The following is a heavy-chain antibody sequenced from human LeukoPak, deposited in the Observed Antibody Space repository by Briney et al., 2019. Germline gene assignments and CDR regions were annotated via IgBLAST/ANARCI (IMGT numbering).Heavy chain of an antibody. CDR2: IKSEGSST. J-gene: IGHJ4*02. CDR3: AKDIGAAAEGAGFDY. V-gene: IGHV3-74*01. Sequence: GGSLRLSWLAAGSTFGTNWMHWDRQLPGRGRGWVSRIKSEGSSTSYADSVKGRFTISRDNSKNTLYLQMNSLRAEDTALYYCAKDIGAAAEGAGFDYWGQGTLVTVSS. D-gene: IGHD6-13*01. CDR1: GSTFGTNW.